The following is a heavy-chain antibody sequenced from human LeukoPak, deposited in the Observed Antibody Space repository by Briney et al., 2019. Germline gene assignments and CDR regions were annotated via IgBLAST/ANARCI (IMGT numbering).Heavy chain of an antibody. D-gene: IGHD1-20*01. V-gene: IGHV1-18*01. CDR3: ARDDSYNNIWYKWGSY. CDR1: GYTFTSYG. J-gene: IGHJ4*02. CDR2: ISSNSDNT. Sequence: ASVNVSCKATGYTFTSYGISWVRQAPGQGLEWMGWISSNSDNTNYAQKLQGRVTMTTDTSTSTAYMELRSLRSDDTAVYYCARDDSYNNIWYKWGSYWGQGTLVTVSS.